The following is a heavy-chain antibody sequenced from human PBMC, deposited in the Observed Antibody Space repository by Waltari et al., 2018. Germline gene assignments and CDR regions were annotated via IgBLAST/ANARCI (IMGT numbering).Heavy chain of an antibody. J-gene: IGHJ4*02. D-gene: IGHD2-21*01. CDR1: EFLFSNYE. CDR2: ISSRGTTI. CDR3: ARERNTFIPFDY. V-gene: IGHV3-48*03. Sequence: EVQLVQSGGGLVQPGGSLRLSCAASEFLFSNYEMHWIRQAPGKGLEWVSYISSRGTTIYYADSVKGRFTISRDNAKKSLYLQMKGLRAEDTAVYYCARERNTFIPFDYWGQGALVTVSS.